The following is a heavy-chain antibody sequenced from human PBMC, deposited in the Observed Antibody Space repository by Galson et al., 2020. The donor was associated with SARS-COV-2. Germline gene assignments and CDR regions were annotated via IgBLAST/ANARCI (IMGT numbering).Heavy chain of an antibody. CDR2: ISSWGTI. Sequence: SETLSLTCTVSGVSVYDVSTKTDYWSWIRQPAGNGLEWIGRISSWGTINYKPSLKSRLTMSLDTSMNRFSLQLTSVTAADTAIYYCARLKYFGSENYNDGIDMWGQGTMVTVSS. V-gene: IGHV4-4*07. CDR1: GVSVYDVSTKTDY. D-gene: IGHD3-9*01. CDR3: ARLKYFGSENYNDGIDM. J-gene: IGHJ3*02.